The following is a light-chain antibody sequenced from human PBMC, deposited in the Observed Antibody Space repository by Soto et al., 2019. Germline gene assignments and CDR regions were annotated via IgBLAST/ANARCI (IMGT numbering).Light chain of an antibody. Sequence: EIVLTQSPGTLSLSPGERATLSCRASQSVSSSYLAWYQQKPGQAPRLLIYGASSRATGIPDRFSGSGSGTDFTLTISRLEPADLAVYYCQQYGSSLLFTFGPGTKVDIK. CDR3: QQYGSSLLFT. CDR2: GAS. J-gene: IGKJ3*01. CDR1: QSVSSSY. V-gene: IGKV3-20*01.